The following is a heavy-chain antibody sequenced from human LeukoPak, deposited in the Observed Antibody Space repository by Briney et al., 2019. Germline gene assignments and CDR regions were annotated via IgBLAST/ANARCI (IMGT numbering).Heavy chain of an antibody. J-gene: IGHJ5*02. Sequence: ASVTVSCKASGYTFTSYDIDWVRQATGQGLEWMGWMNPNSGNTGYAQKLQGRVTMTTDTSTSTAYMELRSLRSDDTAVYYCARVASSTSPQTFDPWGQGTLVTVSS. CDR3: ARVASSTSPQTFDP. CDR2: MNPNSGNT. V-gene: IGHV1-8*01. D-gene: IGHD2-2*01. CDR1: GYTFTSYD.